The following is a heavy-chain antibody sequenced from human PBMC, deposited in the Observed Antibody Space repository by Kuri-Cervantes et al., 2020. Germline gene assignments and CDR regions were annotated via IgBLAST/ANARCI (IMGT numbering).Heavy chain of an antibody. Sequence: GESLKISCAASGFTFSSYSMNWVRQAPGKGLEWVSSISSSSSYIYYADSVKGRFTISRDNAKNSLYLQMNSLRAEGTAVYYCARDTADGSDYWGQGTVVTVSS. CDR3: ARDTADGSDY. CDR1: GFTFSSYS. D-gene: IGHD6-13*01. V-gene: IGHV3-21*04. CDR2: ISSSSSYI. J-gene: IGHJ4*02.